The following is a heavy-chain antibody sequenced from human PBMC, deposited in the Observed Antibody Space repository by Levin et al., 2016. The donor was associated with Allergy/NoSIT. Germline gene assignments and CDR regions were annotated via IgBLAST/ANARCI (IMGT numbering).Heavy chain of an antibody. CDR1: GYTFTGYY. J-gene: IGHJ5*02. V-gene: IGHV1-2*02. CDR3: ARGAITMVRGVIHWFDP. Sequence: ASVKVSCKASGYTFTGYYMHWVRQAPGQGLEWMGWINPNSGGTNYAQKFQGRVTMTRDASISTAYMELSRLRSDDTAVYYCARGAITMVRGVIHWFDPWGQGTLVTVSS. D-gene: IGHD3-10*01. CDR2: INPNSGGT.